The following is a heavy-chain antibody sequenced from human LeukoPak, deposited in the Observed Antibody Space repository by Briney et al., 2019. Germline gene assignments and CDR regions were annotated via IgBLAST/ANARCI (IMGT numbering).Heavy chain of an antibody. CDR3: ARLGSRWLILDGMDV. Sequence: AETLSLTCAVYGGSFSGYGWSWIRQPPGKGLEWIGEINRSGSTNYNPSLNSRATISADTSKNQFSLKLSSVTAADTAVYYCARLGSRWLILDGMDVWGQGTTVTVSS. CDR2: INRSGST. V-gene: IGHV4-34*01. J-gene: IGHJ6*02. D-gene: IGHD6-19*01. CDR1: GGSFSGYG.